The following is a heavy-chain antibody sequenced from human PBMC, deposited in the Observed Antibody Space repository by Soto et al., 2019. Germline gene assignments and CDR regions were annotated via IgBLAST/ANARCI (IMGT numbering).Heavy chain of an antibody. CDR3: ARQSGMDV. Sequence: GESLKISCKTSGYNFAGYWIGWVRQMPGKGLEWLGIIFPGDSDTKYSPSFQGQVIVSADKSIRTAYLQWSSLKASDTAIYYCARQSGMDVWGQGTTVTVSS. V-gene: IGHV5-51*01. J-gene: IGHJ6*02. CDR2: IFPGDSDT. D-gene: IGHD5-12*01. CDR1: GYNFAGYW.